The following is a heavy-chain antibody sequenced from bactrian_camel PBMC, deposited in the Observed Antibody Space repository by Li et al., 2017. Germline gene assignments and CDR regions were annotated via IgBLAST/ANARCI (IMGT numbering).Heavy chain of an antibody. CDR2: IDSDGLA. V-gene: IGHV3S55*01. D-gene: IGHD2*01. CDR1: GYTYSSYC. J-gene: IGHJ4*01. CDR3: AAGGGNGAFCYTGERSMDY. Sequence: HVQLVESGGGSVQAGGSLRLSCAASGYTYSSYCMGWFRQAPGKEREGVAVIDSDGLAKYADSVKGRFTINQDNAKNTLYLQMNSLKPEDTAMYYCAAGGGNGAFCYTGERSMDYWGQGTQVTVS.